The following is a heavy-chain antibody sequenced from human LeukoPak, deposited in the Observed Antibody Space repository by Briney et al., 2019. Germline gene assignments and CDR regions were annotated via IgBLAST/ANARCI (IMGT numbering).Heavy chain of an antibody. Sequence: ASVKVSCKTSGYTFTSYYIHWVRQAPGQGLEWMGLIDPSGGSTSYAQNFQGRVTMTRDTSTSTVYMELSSLRSEDTAVYYCARDHSGEWESLSGWWFDPWGQGTLVTVSS. CDR2: IDPSGGST. D-gene: IGHD1-26*01. CDR1: GYTFTSYY. V-gene: IGHV1-46*01. J-gene: IGHJ5*02. CDR3: ARDHSGEWESLSGWWFDP.